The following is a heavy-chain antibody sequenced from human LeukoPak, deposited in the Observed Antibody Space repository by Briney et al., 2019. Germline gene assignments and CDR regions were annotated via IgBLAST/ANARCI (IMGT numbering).Heavy chain of an antibody. CDR2: ISYDESCN. CDR3: ARAHQLGFKFSGSYHADLDY. D-gene: IGHD1-26*01. Sequence: GGSLRLSCAASGFTFSNYAMHGVRQAPRKRLVKRPSISYDESCNYYADSVKGRFTISRDNSKNSLYLQMNSLRAEDTAIYYCARAHQLGFKFSGSYHADLDYWGQGTLVTVSS. J-gene: IGHJ4*02. CDR1: GFTFSNYA. V-gene: IGHV3-30*04.